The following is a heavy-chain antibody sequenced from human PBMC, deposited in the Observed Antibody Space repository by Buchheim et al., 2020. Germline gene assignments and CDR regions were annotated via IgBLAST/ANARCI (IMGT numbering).Heavy chain of an antibody. J-gene: IGHJ4*02. D-gene: IGHD6-19*01. CDR2: VSGSAT. CDR1: GFTFRSSA. CDR3: AKYSASGWPYDFDY. Sequence: EVQLLESGGGLVQPGGSLRLSCVASGFTFRSSAMSWVRQAPRKGLEWVSAVSGSATYYADSVKGRFPISRDAPKNTLYLQMNNLRVEDTAVYYCAKYSASGWPYDFDYWGQGTL. V-gene: IGHV3-23*01.